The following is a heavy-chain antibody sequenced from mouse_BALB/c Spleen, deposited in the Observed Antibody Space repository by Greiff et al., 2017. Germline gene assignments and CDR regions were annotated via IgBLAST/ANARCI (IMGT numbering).Heavy chain of an antibody. CDR2: ISSGGSYT. J-gene: IGHJ3*01. V-gene: IGHV5-6-4*01. Sequence: EVQVVESGGGLVKPGGSLKLSCAASGFTFSSYTMSWVRQTPEKRLEWVATISSGGSYTYYPDSVKGRFTISRDNAKNTLYLQMSSLKSEDTAMYYCTRDRDYRYDWFAYWGQGTLVTVSA. D-gene: IGHD2-14*01. CDR3: TRDRDYRYDWFAY. CDR1: GFTFSSYT.